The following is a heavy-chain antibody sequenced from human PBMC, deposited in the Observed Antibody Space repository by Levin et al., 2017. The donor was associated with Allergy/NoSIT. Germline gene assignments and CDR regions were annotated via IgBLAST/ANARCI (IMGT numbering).Heavy chain of an antibody. J-gene: IGHJ4*02. Sequence: GGSLRLSCAASGFTFSSYSMNWVRQAPGKGLEWVSYISSSSSTIYYADSVKGRFTISRDNAKNSLYLQMNSLRAEDTAVYYCARGSYGSGSYFHQYYFDYWGQGTLVTVSS. CDR3: ARGSYGSGSYFHQYYFDY. CDR1: GFTFSSYS. D-gene: IGHD3-10*01. V-gene: IGHV3-48*01. CDR2: ISSSSSTI.